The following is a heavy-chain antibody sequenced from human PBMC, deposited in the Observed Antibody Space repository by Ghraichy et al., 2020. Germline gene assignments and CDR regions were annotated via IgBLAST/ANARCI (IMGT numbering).Heavy chain of an antibody. CDR3: ARGAAVAAHRPLYYFDY. CDR2: IIPILGIA. V-gene: IGHV1-69*10. CDR1: GGTFSSYA. J-gene: IGHJ4*02. D-gene: IGHD6-19*01. Sequence: SVKVSCKASGGTFSSYAISWVRQAPGQGLEWMGGIIPILGIANYAQKFQGRVTITADKSTSTAYMELSSLRSEDMAVYYCARGAAVAAHRPLYYFDYWGQGTLVTVSS.